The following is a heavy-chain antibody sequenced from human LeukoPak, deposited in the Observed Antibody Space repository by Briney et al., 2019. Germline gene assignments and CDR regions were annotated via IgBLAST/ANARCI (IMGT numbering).Heavy chain of an antibody. Sequence: GGSLRLSCAASGFTFSSYAMSWVRQAPGKGLEWVSAIGGSGGSTYYADSVKGRFTISRDNSKNTLYLQMNSLRAEDTAVYYCAKLRGYGSGSYDYWGQGTLVTVSS. D-gene: IGHD3-10*01. J-gene: IGHJ4*02. CDR3: AKLRGYGSGSYDY. V-gene: IGHV3-23*01. CDR1: GFTFSSYA. CDR2: IGGSGGST.